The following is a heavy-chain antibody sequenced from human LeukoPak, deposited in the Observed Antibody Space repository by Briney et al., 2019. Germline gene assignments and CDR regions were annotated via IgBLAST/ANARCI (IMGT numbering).Heavy chain of an antibody. V-gene: IGHV3-53*01. Sequence: PGGALLLSCAASGFPVNNNYMSWVRLAPGKGLEWVAVIYIGGGTYYAASVKGRFTISRDTSKNTLFLQMNSLRADDTAMYYCARGQGAWGQGTLVTVSS. J-gene: IGHJ5*02. CDR1: GFPVNNNY. CDR2: IYIGGGT. CDR3: ARGQGA.